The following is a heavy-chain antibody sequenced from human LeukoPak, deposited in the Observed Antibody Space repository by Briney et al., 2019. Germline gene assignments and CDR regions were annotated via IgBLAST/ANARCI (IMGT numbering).Heavy chain of an antibody. J-gene: IGHJ4*02. CDR1: GFAFSNYW. Sequence: GGSLRLSCAASGFAFSNYWMTWVRQAPGKGLEGVANIKQDESEKYYVDSVKGRFTISRDNAQNSLYLQMNSLTVEDTAVYYCARARTSTSSAGSCYSNWGQGTLVTVSS. V-gene: IGHV3-7*01. CDR2: IKQDESEK. D-gene: IGHD2-15*01. CDR3: ARARTSTSSAGSCYSN.